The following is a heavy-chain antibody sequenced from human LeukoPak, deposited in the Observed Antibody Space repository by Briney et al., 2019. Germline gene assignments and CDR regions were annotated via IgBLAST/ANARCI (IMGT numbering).Heavy chain of an antibody. J-gene: IGHJ6*03. CDR2: INHSGST. V-gene: IGHV4-34*01. D-gene: IGHD5-18*01. Sequence: SETLSLTCAVYGGSFSGYYWSWIRQPPGKGLEWIGEINHSGSTNYNPSLKSRVTISVDTSKNQFSLKLSSVTAADTAVYYCARGHSYGYSYYYYYYMDVWGEGTTVTVSS. CDR1: GGSFSGYY. CDR3: ARGHSYGYSYYYYYYMDV.